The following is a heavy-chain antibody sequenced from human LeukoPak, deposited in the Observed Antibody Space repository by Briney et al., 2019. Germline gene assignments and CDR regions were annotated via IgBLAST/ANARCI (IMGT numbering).Heavy chain of an antibody. V-gene: IGHV4-4*08. D-gene: IGHD3-10*01. CDR1: GVFMRNYY. J-gene: IGHJ4*02. CDR3: ASEVAPKTYGSGSYEEY. Sequence: PSETLSLTCTVSGVFMRNYYWSWIRQPPGKGLEWIGHINSIWSTNYNPSLKSRVAISVDTSKNQFSLKLSSLTAADTAVYYCASEVAPKTYGSGSYEEYWGQGTLVTVSS. CDR2: INSIWST.